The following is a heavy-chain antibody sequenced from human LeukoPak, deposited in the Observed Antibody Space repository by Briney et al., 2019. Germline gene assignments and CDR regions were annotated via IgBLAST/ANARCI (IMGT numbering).Heavy chain of an antibody. CDR3: ASQNYYGSGSYDDY. CDR1: GGSISSYY. J-gene: IGHJ4*02. Sequence: PSETLSLTCTVSGGSISSYYWSWIRQPPGKGLEWIGYIYYSGSTNYNPSLKSRATISVDTSKNQFSLKLSSVTAADTAVYYCASQNYYGSGSYDDYWGQGTLVTVSS. V-gene: IGHV4-59*01. CDR2: IYYSGST. D-gene: IGHD3-10*01.